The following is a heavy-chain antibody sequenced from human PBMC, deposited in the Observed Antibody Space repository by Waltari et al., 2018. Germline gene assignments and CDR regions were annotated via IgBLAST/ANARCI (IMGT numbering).Heavy chain of an antibody. Sequence: QVQLVESGGGVVQPGRSLRLSCAASGFTFSSYAMHWVRQAPGKGLEWVAVISYDGSNKYYADSVKGRFTISRDNSKNTLYLQMSSLRAEDTAVYYCARDFGGYWGQGTLVTVSS. D-gene: IGHD3-16*01. J-gene: IGHJ4*02. CDR1: GFTFSSYA. CDR2: ISYDGSNK. CDR3: ARDFGGY. V-gene: IGHV3-30*15.